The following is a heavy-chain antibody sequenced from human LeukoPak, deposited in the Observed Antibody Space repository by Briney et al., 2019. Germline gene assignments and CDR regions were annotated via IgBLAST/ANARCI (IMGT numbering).Heavy chain of an antibody. CDR2: IIPILGIA. J-gene: IGHJ4*02. CDR3: ARDLRRDGYNSGVDY. Sequence: ASVKVSCKASGGTFSSYAISWVRQAPGQGLEWMGRIIPILGIANYAQKFQGRVTITADKSTSTAYMELSSLRSEDTAVYYCARDLRRDGYNSGVDYWGQGTLVTVSS. D-gene: IGHD5-24*01. CDR1: GGTFSSYA. V-gene: IGHV1-69*04.